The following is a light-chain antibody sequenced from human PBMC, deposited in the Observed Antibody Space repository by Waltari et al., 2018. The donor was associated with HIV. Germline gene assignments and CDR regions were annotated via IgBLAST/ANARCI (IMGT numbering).Light chain of an antibody. CDR3: QQTHSVSPVT. Sequence: DIQMTQSPYSLSASAGDRVTITCRASQNIDNYLNWYQQKPGKVPKLLIYAASTLQNGVPSRFSGSGSGTDFTFTISSLQPEDVAIYYCQQTHSVSPVTFGQGTRLEIK. V-gene: IGKV1-39*01. J-gene: IGKJ5*01. CDR2: AAS. CDR1: QNIDNY.